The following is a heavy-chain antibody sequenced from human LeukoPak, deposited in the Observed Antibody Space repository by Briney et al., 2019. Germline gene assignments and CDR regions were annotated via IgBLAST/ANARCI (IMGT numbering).Heavy chain of an antibody. Sequence: GMPLRLSCAASGFSFTMYGIHWVRQAPGKGLEWVAVISTDGNNEYYANSVKGRFTISRDNAKNTLSLQMNSLKGEDTAVYYCTSQGAAAWGQGTLVTVSS. CDR2: ISTDGNNE. V-gene: IGHV3-30*03. CDR3: TSQGAAA. J-gene: IGHJ4*02. CDR1: GFSFTMYG.